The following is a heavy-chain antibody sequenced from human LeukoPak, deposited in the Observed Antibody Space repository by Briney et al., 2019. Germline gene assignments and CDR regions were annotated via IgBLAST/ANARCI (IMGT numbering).Heavy chain of an antibody. CDR1: GFTFSSYA. D-gene: IGHD3-3*01. CDR3: AKDHPTYYDFWSGYYIDY. CDR2: ISGSGGST. J-gene: IGHJ4*02. V-gene: IGHV3-23*01. Sequence: PGGSLRLSCAASGFTFSSYAMSWVRQAPGKGLEWVSAISGSGGSTYYADSVKGRFTISRDNSKNTLYLQMNSLRAEDTAVYYCAKDHPTYYDFWSGYYIDYWGQGTLVTVSS.